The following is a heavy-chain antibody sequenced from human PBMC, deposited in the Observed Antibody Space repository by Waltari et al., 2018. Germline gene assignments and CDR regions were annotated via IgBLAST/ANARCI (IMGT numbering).Heavy chain of an antibody. CDR1: GGTFSSYA. CDR2: IIPIFGTA. V-gene: IGHV1-69*01. J-gene: IGHJ5*02. D-gene: IGHD4-17*01. CDR3: ARDGTDYGCKWFDP. Sequence: QVQLVQSGAEVKKPGSSVKVSCKASGGTFSSYAISWVRQAPGQGLEWMGGIIPIFGTANYAQKFQGRVTITADESTSRDYMELRSLRSEDTAVYYCARDGTDYGCKWFDPWGQGTLVTVSS.